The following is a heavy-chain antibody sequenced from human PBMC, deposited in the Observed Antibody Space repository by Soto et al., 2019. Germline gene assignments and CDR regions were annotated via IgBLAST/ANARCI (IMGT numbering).Heavy chain of an antibody. V-gene: IGHV1-69*13. D-gene: IGHD3-22*01. CDR1: GGTFSSYA. Sequence: ASVKVSCKASGGTFSSYAISWVRQAPGQGLEWMGGIIPIFGTANYAQKFQGRVTITADESTSTAYMELSSLRSEDTAVYYCARGYYYDSSGYPPHAFDIGGKGTMVTVSS. CDR2: IIPIFGTA. J-gene: IGHJ3*02. CDR3: ARGYYYDSSGYPPHAFDI.